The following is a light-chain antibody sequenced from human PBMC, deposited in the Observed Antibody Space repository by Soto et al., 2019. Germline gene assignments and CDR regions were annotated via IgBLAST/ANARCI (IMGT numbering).Light chain of an antibody. CDR1: SSDVGAYNY. V-gene: IGLV2-14*01. Sequence: QSVLTQPASVSGSPGQSITISCTGTSSDVGAYNYVSWYQQHPGKAPKLMIYGVSNRPSGVSNRFSGSKSGNTASLTISGLQAEDEADYYCSSYTSSNSPWMSGGGTKVTVL. CDR2: GVS. CDR3: SSYTSSNSPWM. J-gene: IGLJ3*02.